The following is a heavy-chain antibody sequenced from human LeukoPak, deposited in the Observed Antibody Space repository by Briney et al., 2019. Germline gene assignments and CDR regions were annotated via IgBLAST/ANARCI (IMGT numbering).Heavy chain of an antibody. CDR1: GFTFSSYG. V-gene: IGHV3-30*18. D-gene: IGHD6-25*01. J-gene: IGHJ4*02. CDR3: AKGGYY. Sequence: GGSLRLSCAASGFTFSSYGMHWVRQAPGKGLEWVAVISYDGSNKYYADSVKGRFTISRDNSKNTLYLQMNSLRAEDTAVYYCAKGGYYWGQGTLVTVSS. CDR2: ISYDGSNK.